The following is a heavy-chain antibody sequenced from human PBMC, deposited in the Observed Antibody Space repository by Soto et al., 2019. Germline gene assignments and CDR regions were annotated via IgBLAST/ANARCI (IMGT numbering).Heavy chain of an antibody. CDR2: INAGNGNT. Sequence: QVQLVQSGAEVQKPGASVKVSCKASGYTFTSYAMHWVRQAPGQRLEWMGWINAGNGNTKYSQKFQGRVTITRDTSASTAYKELSSLRAEDTAVYYCARIGSSSPFDYWGQGTLVTVSS. CDR1: GYTFTSYA. D-gene: IGHD6-6*01. J-gene: IGHJ4*02. V-gene: IGHV1-3*01. CDR3: ARIGSSSPFDY.